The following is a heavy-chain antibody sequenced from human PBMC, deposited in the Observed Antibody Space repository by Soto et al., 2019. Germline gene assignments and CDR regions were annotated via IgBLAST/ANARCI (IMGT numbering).Heavy chain of an antibody. CDR3: ARLNDYYGSGSYKIYYYGMDV. D-gene: IGHD3-10*01. Sequence: PSETLSLTCTFSGGSISSSSYYWGWIRQPPGKGLEWIGSIYYSGSTYYNPSLKSRVTISVDTSKNQFSLKLSSVTAADTAVYYCARLNDYYGSGSYKIYYYGMDVXGQGTTVT. J-gene: IGHJ6*02. CDR2: IYYSGST. V-gene: IGHV4-39*01. CDR1: GGSISSSSYY.